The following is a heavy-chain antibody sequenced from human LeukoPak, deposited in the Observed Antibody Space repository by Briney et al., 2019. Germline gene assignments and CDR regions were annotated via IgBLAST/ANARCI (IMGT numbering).Heavy chain of an antibody. CDR2: ISSYSGDT. Sequence: GASVKVSCKASGYTFTTYGVSWVRQAPGQGLEWMGWISSYSGDTNYAQKFQGRVTMTTDTSTNTAYMELRSLRYDDTAVYYCARDRVTIFGVVPIDYWGQGTLVTVSS. CDR3: ARDRVTIFGVVPIDY. J-gene: IGHJ4*02. CDR1: GYTFTTYG. D-gene: IGHD3-3*01. V-gene: IGHV1-18*01.